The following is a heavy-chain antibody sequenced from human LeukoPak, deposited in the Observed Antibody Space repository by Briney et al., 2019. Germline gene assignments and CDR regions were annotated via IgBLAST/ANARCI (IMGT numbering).Heavy chain of an antibody. V-gene: IGHV1-18*01. D-gene: IGHD3-9*01. CDR2: ISAYNGNT. CDR1: GYTFTSYG. CDR3: ATGYDILTGTGWFDP. J-gene: IGHJ5*02. Sequence: GASVKVSCKASGYTFTSYGISWVRQAPGQGLECMGCISAYNGNTNYAQKLQGRVTMTTDTSTSTAYMELRSLRSDDTAVYYCATGYDILTGTGWFDPWGQGTLVTVPS.